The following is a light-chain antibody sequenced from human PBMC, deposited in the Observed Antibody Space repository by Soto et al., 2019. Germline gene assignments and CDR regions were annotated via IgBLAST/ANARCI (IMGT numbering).Light chain of an antibody. CDR1: QSVSRW. V-gene: IGKV1-5*01. CDR2: EAS. J-gene: IGKJ1*01. Sequence: DIQMTQYPSTLSASVGDTVTITCRASQSVSRWLNWYQQKPGKAPRSLIYEASNLESGVPMRFSGSGSGTECVLTITSLQPAGYATYYCKQFHSKVWTFGQGTRVEI. CDR3: KQFHSKVWT.